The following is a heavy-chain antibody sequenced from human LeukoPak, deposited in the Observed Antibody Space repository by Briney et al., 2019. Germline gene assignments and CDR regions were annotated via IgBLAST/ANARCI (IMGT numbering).Heavy chain of an antibody. V-gene: IGHV1-69*05. Sequence: SVKVSCKASGGTFNSYAISWVRQAPGHGLEWMGGIMPLFGTANYAQEFQGRATFTTDESASTAYMEVSSLRSEDTAVYYCASGSLGDGYGVGDYYQYMDVWGKGTTVTVSS. CDR1: GGTFNSYA. D-gene: IGHD5-24*01. CDR2: IMPLFGTA. J-gene: IGHJ6*03. CDR3: ASGSLGDGYGVGDYYQYMDV.